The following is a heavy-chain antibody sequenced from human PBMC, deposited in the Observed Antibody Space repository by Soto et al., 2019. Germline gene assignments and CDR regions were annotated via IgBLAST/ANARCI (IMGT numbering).Heavy chain of an antibody. V-gene: IGHV4-61*01. Sequence: PSETLSLTCTVSGGSVSSGSYYWSWIRQPPGKGLEWIGYIYYSGSTNYNPSLKSRVTISVDTSKNQFSLKLSSVTAADTAVYYCARDRSSVAGSFDYWGQGTLVTVSS. J-gene: IGHJ4*02. CDR1: GGSVSSGSYY. CDR3: ARDRSSVAGSFDY. D-gene: IGHD6-19*01. CDR2: IYYSGST.